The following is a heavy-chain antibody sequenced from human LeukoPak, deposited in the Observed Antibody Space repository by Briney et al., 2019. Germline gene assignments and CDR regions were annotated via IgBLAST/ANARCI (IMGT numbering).Heavy chain of an antibody. Sequence: GRSLRLSCAASGCTFDDYAMHWVRQAPGKGLEWVSGISWNSGSIGYADSVKGRFTISRDNAKNSLYLQMNSLRAEDTALYYCAKGNYDFWSGPVYWGQGTLVTVSS. D-gene: IGHD3-3*01. CDR1: GCTFDDYA. CDR3: AKGNYDFWSGPVY. CDR2: ISWNSGSI. V-gene: IGHV3-9*01. J-gene: IGHJ4*02.